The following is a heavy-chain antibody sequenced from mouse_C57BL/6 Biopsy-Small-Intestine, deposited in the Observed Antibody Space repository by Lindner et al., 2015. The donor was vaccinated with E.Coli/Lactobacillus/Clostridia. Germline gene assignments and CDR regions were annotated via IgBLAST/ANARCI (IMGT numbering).Heavy chain of an antibody. CDR3: ARFEGSSYGYFDV. V-gene: IGHV3-8*01. J-gene: IGHJ1*03. Sequence: VQLQESGPGLAKPSQTLSLTCSVTGYSIAGDYWNWIRKFPGNKLEYMGYISYSGNTYYNPSLKSRISITRDTSKNQYYLQLNSVTTEDTATYYCARFEGSSYGYFDVWGTGTTVTVSS. D-gene: IGHD1-1*01. CDR2: ISYSGNT. CDR1: GYSIAGDY.